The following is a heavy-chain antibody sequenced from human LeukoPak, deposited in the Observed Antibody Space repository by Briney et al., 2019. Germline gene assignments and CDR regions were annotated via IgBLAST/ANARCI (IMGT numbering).Heavy chain of an antibody. V-gene: IGHV3-9*01. CDR2: ISWNSGSI. J-gene: IGHJ4*02. CDR1: GFTFDDYA. D-gene: IGHD3-16*01. CDR3: ARDLQRGSIDY. Sequence: GGSLRLSCAASGFTFDDYAMHWVRQAPGKGLEWVSGISWNSGSIGYADSVKGRFTISRDNSKNTLYLQMNSLRAEDTAVYYCARDLQRGSIDYWGQGTLVTVSS.